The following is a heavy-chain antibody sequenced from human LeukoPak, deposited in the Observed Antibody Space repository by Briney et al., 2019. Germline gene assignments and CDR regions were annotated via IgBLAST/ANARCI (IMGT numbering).Heavy chain of an antibody. CDR1: GFTFSSYE. J-gene: IGHJ4*02. V-gene: IGHV3-48*03. CDR2: ISSSGSTI. CDR3: ASQRYDILTGYEDY. D-gene: IGHD3-9*01. Sequence: PGGSLRLSCAASGFTFSSYEMNWVRQAPGKGLEWVSYISSSGSTIYYADSVKGRFTISRDNAKNSLYLQMDSLRAEDTAVYYCASQRYDILTGYEDYWGQGTLVTVSS.